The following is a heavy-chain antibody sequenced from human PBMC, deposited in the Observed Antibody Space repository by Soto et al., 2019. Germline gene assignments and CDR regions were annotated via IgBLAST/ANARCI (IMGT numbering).Heavy chain of an antibody. CDR1: GFTFSSYW. CDR2: INSDGSST. J-gene: IGHJ6*02. V-gene: IGHV3-74*01. CDR3: ARRPSLPYGEIYYYYYGMDV. Sequence: GGSLRLSCAASGFTFSSYWMHWVRQAPGKGLVWVSRINSDGSSTSYADSVKGRFTISRDNAKNTLYLQMNSLRAEDTAVYYCARRPSLPYGEIYYYYYGMDVWGQGTTVTVSS. D-gene: IGHD2-15*01.